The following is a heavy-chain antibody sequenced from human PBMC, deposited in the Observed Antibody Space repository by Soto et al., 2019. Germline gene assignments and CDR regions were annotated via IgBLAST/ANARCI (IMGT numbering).Heavy chain of an antibody. Sequence: QVQLVQSGAEVKKPGASVKVSCKASGYTFTSYGISWVRQAPGQGLEWMGWISAYNGNTNYAQKLQGRVTMTTDTSTSKAYMELRSLRSDYTAVYYCARVSSSWSPLGWFDPWGQGTLVTVSS. CDR2: ISAYNGNT. V-gene: IGHV1-18*01. J-gene: IGHJ5*02. D-gene: IGHD6-13*01. CDR1: GYTFTSYG. CDR3: ARVSSSWSPLGWFDP.